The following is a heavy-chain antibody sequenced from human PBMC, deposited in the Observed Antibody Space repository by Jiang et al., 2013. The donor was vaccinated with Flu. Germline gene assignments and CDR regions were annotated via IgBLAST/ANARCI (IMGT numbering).Heavy chain of an antibody. CDR2: ISSSGSTI. V-gene: IGHV3-48*03. CDR1: GFTFSSYE. J-gene: IGHJ3*02. Sequence: VQLVESGGGLVQPGGSLRLSCAASGFTFSSYEMNWVRQAPGKGLEWVSYISSSGSTIYYADSVKGRFTISRDNAKNSLYLQMNSLRAEDTAVYYCARDSGDYDILTGYYKSSAFDIWGQGTMVTVSS. D-gene: IGHD3-9*01. CDR3: ARDSGDYDILTGYYKSSAFDI.